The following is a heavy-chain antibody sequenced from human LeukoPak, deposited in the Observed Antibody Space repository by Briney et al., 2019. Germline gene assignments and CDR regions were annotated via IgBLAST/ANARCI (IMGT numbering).Heavy chain of an antibody. J-gene: IGHJ4*02. CDR3: ARVRRLIVGATTEFDY. Sequence: GGSLRLSCAASGFTFSHYAMHWVRQAPGKGLEWVAVIWYDGSKEYYADSVKGRFTISRDNSKSTLYLQMNSLRAEDTAVYYCARVRRLIVGATTEFDYWGQGTLVTVSS. D-gene: IGHD1-26*01. CDR2: IWYDGSKE. V-gene: IGHV3-33*01. CDR1: GFTFSHYA.